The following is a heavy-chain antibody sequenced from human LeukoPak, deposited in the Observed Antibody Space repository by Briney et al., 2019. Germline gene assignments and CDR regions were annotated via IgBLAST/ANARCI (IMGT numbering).Heavy chain of an antibody. CDR3: TRDGYNSGSCDY. D-gene: IGHD1-26*01. Sequence: GGSLRLSCTASGFTFGDYAMSWVRQAPGKGLEWVGFIRSKAYGGTTEYAASVKGGFTISRDDSKSIAYLQMNSLKTEDTAVYYCTRDGYNSGSCDYWGQGTLVTVSS. V-gene: IGHV3-49*04. CDR1: GFTFGDYA. J-gene: IGHJ4*02. CDR2: IRSKAYGGTT.